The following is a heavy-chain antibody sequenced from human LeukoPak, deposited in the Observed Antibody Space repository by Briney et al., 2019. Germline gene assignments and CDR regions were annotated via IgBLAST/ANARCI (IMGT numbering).Heavy chain of an antibody. CDR1: GFTFSSYG. CDR2: ISYDGSNK. J-gene: IGHJ5*02. D-gene: IGHD4-17*01. Sequence: GRSLRLSCAASGFTFSSYGMHWVRQAPGKGLEWVAVISYDGSNKYYADSVKGRFTISRDNSKNTLYLQMNSLRAEDTAVYYCAKDITVTKGWFDPWGQGTLVTVSS. CDR3: AKDITVTKGWFDP. V-gene: IGHV3-30*18.